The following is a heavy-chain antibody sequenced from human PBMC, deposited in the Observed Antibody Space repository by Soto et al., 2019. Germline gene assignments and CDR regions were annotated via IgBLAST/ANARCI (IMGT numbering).Heavy chain of an antibody. V-gene: IGHV3-23*01. CDR2: ISGSGDST. D-gene: IGHD3-22*01. J-gene: IGHJ3*02. CDR1: GFTFSSSA. CDR3: AKNYYDSSGYFPFYAFDI. Sequence: VQLLESGGALVQPGGSLRLSCAASGFTFSSSAMSWVRQAPGKGLEWVSTISGSGDSTYYADSVKGRFTISRDNSKNTLYLQMNSLRAEDTAVYYCAKNYYDSSGYFPFYAFDIWGQGTMVTVSS.